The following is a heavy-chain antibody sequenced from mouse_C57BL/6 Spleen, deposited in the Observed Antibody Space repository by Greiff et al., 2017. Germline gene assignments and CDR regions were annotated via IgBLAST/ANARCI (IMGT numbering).Heavy chain of an antibody. Sequence: EVQLQQSGPELVKPGASVKISCKASGYTFTDYYMNWVKQSHGKSLEWIGDINPNNGGTSYNQKFKGKATLTVDKSSSTAYMELRSLTSEDSGVYYCAIGNAMDYWGQGTSVTVSS. V-gene: IGHV1-26*01. J-gene: IGHJ4*01. CDR2: INPNNGGT. CDR3: AIGNAMDY. D-gene: IGHD3-3*01. CDR1: GYTFTDYY.